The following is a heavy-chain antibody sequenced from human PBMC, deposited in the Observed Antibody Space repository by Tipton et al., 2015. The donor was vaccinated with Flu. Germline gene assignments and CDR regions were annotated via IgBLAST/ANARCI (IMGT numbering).Heavy chain of an antibody. CDR1: GFNVSTNY. J-gene: IGHJ5*02. V-gene: IGHV3-53*01. Sequence: GSLRLSCAASGFNVSTNYMSWVRQAPGKGLEWLSIIFTGGKAYYADSVRGRFIISRDNSKNTVHLQMHSLRVEDTAMYYCVRDPGDSRFDAWGQGTLVTVSS. D-gene: IGHD2-21*02. CDR3: VRDPGDSRFDA. CDR2: IFTGGKA.